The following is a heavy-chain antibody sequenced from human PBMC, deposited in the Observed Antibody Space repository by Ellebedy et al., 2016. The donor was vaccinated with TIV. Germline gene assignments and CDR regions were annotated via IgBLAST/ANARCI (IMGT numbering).Heavy chain of an antibody. CDR3: ATERHVEMATILTDAFDI. D-gene: IGHD5-24*01. Sequence: AASVKVSCKASGGTFSSYAISWVRQAPGQGLEWMGRIITILAIADYAQKFQGRVTITADKSTSTAYLELSSLRSEDTAVYYCATERHVEMATILTDAFDIWGQGTMVTVSS. V-gene: IGHV1-69*04. CDR2: IITILAIA. J-gene: IGHJ3*02. CDR1: GGTFSSYA.